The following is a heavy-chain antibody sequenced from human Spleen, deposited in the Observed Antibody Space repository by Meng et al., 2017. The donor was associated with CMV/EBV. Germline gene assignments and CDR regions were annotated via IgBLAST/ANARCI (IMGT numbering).Heavy chain of an antibody. V-gene: IGHV3-21*01. Sequence: AAAECTFNGYGMTGVRQAPGKGLEWVSSITTSNDYTNYADSMKDRFTISRDNAKNLLYLQMNSLRAEDTAVYYCARDLFGGNWFDPWGQGALVTVSS. CDR3: ARDLFGGNWFDP. CDR2: ITTSNDYT. J-gene: IGHJ5*02. CDR1: ECTFNGYG. D-gene: IGHD4-23*01.